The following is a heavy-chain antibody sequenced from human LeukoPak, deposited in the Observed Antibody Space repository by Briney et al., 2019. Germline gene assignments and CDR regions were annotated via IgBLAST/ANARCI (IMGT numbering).Heavy chain of an antibody. J-gene: IGHJ4*02. CDR3: AKGGTGTTVRYFDY. Sequence: GGSLRLSCAASGFTFNNYGMTWVRQAPGKGLEWVSLVSTSGNNGYYADSVQGRFTISRDNSKNSLYLQVNSLRAEDTAVYYCAKGGTGTTVRYFDYWGQGTLVTVSS. D-gene: IGHD1-7*01. V-gene: IGHV3-23*01. CDR1: GFTFNNYG. CDR2: VSTSGNNG.